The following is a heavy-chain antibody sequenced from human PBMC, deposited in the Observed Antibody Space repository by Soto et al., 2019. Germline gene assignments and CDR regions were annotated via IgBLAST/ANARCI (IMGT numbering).Heavy chain of an antibody. CDR1: GFTFSSYA. V-gene: IGHV3-23*01. CDR2: ISGSGGST. CDR3: AKGGPTVTTVGRFYYMDV. J-gene: IGHJ6*03. Sequence: EVQLLESGGGLVQPGGSLRLSCAASGFTFSSYAMSWVRQAPGKGLEWVSAISGSGGSTYYADSVKGRFTISRDNSKNTLYLQMNSLRAEDTAVYYCAKGGPTVTTVGRFYYMDVWGKGTTVTVSS. D-gene: IGHD4-4*01.